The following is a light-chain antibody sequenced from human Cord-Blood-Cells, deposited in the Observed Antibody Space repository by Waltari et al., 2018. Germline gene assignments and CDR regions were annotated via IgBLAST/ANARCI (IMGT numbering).Light chain of an antibody. CDR2: KAS. CDR3: QQYNSYRT. CDR1: QSISSL. V-gene: IGKV1-5*03. Sequence: DIQMTQSPSTLSASVGDRVTITCRASQSISSLLAWYQQKPGKAPKLLISKASSLESGVPSRFIGSGSGTEFTLTISSLQPDDFTTYYCQQYNSYRTFGQGTKVEIK. J-gene: IGKJ1*01.